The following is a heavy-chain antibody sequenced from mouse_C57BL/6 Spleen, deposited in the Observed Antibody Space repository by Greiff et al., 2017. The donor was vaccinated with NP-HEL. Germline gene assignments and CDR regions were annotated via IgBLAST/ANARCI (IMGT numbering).Heavy chain of an antibody. Sequence: VQLQQPGAELVKPGASVKLSCKASGYTFTSYWMHWVKQRPGQGLEWIGMIHPNSGSTNYNEKFKSKATLTVDKSSSTAYMQLSSLTSEDSAVYYCAREDYYAPWYFDVWGTGTTVTVSS. CDR3: AREDYYAPWYFDV. V-gene: IGHV1-64*01. D-gene: IGHD1-1*01. CDR2: IHPNSGST. CDR1: GYTFTSYW. J-gene: IGHJ1*03.